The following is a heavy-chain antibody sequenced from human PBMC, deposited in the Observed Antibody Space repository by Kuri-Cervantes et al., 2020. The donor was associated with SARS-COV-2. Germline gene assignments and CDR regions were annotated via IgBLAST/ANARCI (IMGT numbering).Heavy chain of an antibody. CDR1: GITFSSYG. Sequence: GESLKISCAASGITFSSYGMHWVRQAPGKGLQWVALISYDGADKNYADSVKGRFTISRDNSRKVVYLHMNSLRDEDTAVYYCARPTFDYWGQGTLVTVSS. J-gene: IGHJ4*02. CDR3: ARPTFDY. V-gene: IGHV3-30*03. CDR2: ISYDGADK.